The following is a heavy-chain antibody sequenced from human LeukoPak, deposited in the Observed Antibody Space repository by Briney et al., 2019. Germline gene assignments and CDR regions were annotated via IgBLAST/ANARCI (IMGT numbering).Heavy chain of an antibody. D-gene: IGHD5/OR15-5a*01. V-gene: IGHV1-46*01. CDR1: GYTFISYH. CDR3: ARSGYSVYPEFDY. J-gene: IGHJ4*02. CDR2: INPSGGST. Sequence: GASVTVSFKASGYTFISYHMHWVRQAPGQGLEWMGIINPSGGSTSYAQKFQGRVTMTRDTSTTTVYMELSSLRSEDTAVYYCARSGYSVYPEFDYWGQGTLVTVSS.